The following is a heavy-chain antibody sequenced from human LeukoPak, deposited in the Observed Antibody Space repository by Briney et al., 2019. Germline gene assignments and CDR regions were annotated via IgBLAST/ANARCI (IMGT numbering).Heavy chain of an antibody. CDR3: ARDLPYSSGWFIAFDI. J-gene: IGHJ3*02. V-gene: IGHV4-59*01. CDR2: IYYSGST. D-gene: IGHD6-19*01. CDR1: GGSISSYY. Sequence: PSETLSLTCTVSGGSISSYYWSWIRQPPGKGLEWIGYIYYSGSTNYNPSLKSRVTISVDTSRNQFSLKLSSVTAADTAVYYCARDLPYSSGWFIAFDIWGQGTMVTVSS.